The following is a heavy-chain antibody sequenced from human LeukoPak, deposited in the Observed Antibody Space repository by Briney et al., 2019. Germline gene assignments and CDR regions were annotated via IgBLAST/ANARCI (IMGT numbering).Heavy chain of an antibody. CDR3: ARDDVGSSWYAVDY. Sequence: PGGSLRLSCAASGFTFDDYGMSWVRQAPGKGLEWVSGINWNGGSTGYADSVKGRFTMSRDNAKNSLYLQMNSLRAEDTALYYCARDDVGSSWYAVDYWGQGTLVTVSS. J-gene: IGHJ4*02. D-gene: IGHD6-13*01. CDR1: GFTFDDYG. CDR2: INWNGGST. V-gene: IGHV3-20*04.